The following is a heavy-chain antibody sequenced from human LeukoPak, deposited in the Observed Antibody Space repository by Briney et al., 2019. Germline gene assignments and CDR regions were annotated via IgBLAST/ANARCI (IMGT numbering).Heavy chain of an antibody. CDR1: GGSISSYY. J-gene: IGHJ4*02. CDR2: IYYSGST. CDR3: ARGGRSLQWPADY. D-gene: IGHD6-19*01. Sequence: PSETLSLTCTVSGGSISSYYWSWIRQPPGKGLEWIGYIYYSGSTNYNPSLKSRVTISVDTSKNQFSLKLGSVTAADTAVYYCARGGRSLQWPADYWGQGTLVTVSS. V-gene: IGHV4-59*12.